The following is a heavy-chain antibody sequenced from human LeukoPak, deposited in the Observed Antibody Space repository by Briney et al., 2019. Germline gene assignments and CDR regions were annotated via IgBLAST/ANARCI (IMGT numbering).Heavy chain of an antibody. V-gene: IGHV4-59*08. CDR2: IYYTGST. CDR1: GGSISSYY. Sequence: PSETLSLTCTVCGGSISSYYWSWIRQPPGKGLEWIGYIYYTGSTNYNPSLKSRVTISVDTSKNQFSLKLSSVTAADTAVYYCAIRWERGWFDPWGQGTLVTVSS. J-gene: IGHJ5*02. D-gene: IGHD1-26*01. CDR3: AIRWERGWFDP.